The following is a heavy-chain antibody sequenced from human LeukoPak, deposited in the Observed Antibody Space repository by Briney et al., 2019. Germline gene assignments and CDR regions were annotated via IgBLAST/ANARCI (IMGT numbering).Heavy chain of an antibody. D-gene: IGHD6-13*01. CDR1: GYTFTSYG. CDR2: ISAYNGNT. CDR3: AGVMYSSRAVDY. Sequence: ASVKVSCKASGYTFTSYGISWVRQAPGQGLEWMGWISAYNGNTNYAQKLQGRVTTTTDTSTSTAYMELRSLRSDDTAVYYCAGVMYSSRAVDYWGQGTLVTVSS. V-gene: IGHV1-18*01. J-gene: IGHJ4*02.